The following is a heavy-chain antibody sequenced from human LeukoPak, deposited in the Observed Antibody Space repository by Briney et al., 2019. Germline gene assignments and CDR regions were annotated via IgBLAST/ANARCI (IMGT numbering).Heavy chain of an antibody. D-gene: IGHD2-15*01. CDR1: GFTFSSNA. Sequence: GGSLRLSCAASGFTFSSNAMSWVRQAPGKGLEWVSAISGSGGSTYYADSVKGRFTISRDNSKNTLYLQMNSVRAEDTAVYYCAKTSGRYCSGGSCYFDYWGQGTLVTVSS. CDR2: ISGSGGST. CDR3: AKTSGRYCSGGSCYFDY. J-gene: IGHJ4*02. V-gene: IGHV3-23*01.